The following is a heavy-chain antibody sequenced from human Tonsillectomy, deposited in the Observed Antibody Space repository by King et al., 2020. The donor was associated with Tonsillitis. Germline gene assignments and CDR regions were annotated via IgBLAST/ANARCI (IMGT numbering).Heavy chain of an antibody. CDR1: GFTFSSYA. Sequence: VQLVESGGGLVQPGGSLRLSCAASGFTFSSYAMSWVRQAPGKGLEWVSVIYSGGSSTYYADSVKGRFTISRDNSKNTLYLQMNSLRAEDTAVYYCAKGRTGDDAFDIWGQGTMVTVSS. D-gene: IGHD7-27*01. CDR3: AKGRTGDDAFDI. J-gene: IGHJ3*02. CDR2: IYSGGSST. V-gene: IGHV3-23*03.